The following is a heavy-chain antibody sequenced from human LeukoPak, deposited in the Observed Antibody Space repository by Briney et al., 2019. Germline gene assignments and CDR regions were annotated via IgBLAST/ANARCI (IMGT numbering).Heavy chain of an antibody. CDR3: ASGRIIAVAGTQPTYYYYGMDV. V-gene: IGHV1-69*01. J-gene: IGHJ6*02. D-gene: IGHD6-19*01. CDR1: GGTFSSYA. CDR2: IIPIFGTA. Sequence: SVKVSCKASGGTFSSYAISWVRQAPGQGLEWMGGIIPIFGTANYAQKFQGRVTITANESTSTAYMELSSLRSEDTAVYYCASGRIIAVAGTQPTYYYYGMDVWGQGTTVTVSS.